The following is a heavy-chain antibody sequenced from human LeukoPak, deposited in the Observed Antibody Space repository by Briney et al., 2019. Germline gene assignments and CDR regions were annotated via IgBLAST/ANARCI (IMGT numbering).Heavy chain of an antibody. D-gene: IGHD3-3*01. Sequence: SETLSLTCTVSGYSISSGYYWGWIRQPPGKGLEWIGSIYHSGSTYYNPSLKSRVTISVDTSKNQFSLKLGSVTAADTAVYYCARDTLPTYYDFWSGYYTPNWFDPWGQGTLVTVSS. CDR3: ARDTLPTYYDFWSGYYTPNWFDP. CDR1: GYSISSGYY. V-gene: IGHV4-38-2*02. CDR2: IYHSGST. J-gene: IGHJ5*02.